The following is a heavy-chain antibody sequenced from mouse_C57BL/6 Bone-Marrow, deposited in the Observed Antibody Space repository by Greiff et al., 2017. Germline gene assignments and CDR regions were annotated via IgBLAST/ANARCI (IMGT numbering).Heavy chain of an antibody. Sequence: EVKLQESGGGLVKPGGSLKLSCAASGFTFSSYAMSWVRQTPEKRLEWVATISDGGSYTYYPDNVKGRFTISRDNAKNNLYLQMSHLKSEDTAMYYCARDSYYEGYFDVWGTGTTVTVSS. CDR2: ISDGGSYT. D-gene: IGHD2-4*01. CDR1: GFTFSSYA. J-gene: IGHJ1*03. CDR3: ARDSYYEGYFDV. V-gene: IGHV5-4*01.